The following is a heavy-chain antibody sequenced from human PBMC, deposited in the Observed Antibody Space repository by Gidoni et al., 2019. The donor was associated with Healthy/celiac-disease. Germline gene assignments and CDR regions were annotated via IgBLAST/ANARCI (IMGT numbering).Heavy chain of an antibody. CDR3: ARGDIVLVVYAGFDY. D-gene: IGHD2-8*02. J-gene: IGHJ4*02. Sequence: QVQLVQSGAEVKKPGASVKVSCTASGYTFTSYYMHWVRQAPGQGLEWMGIINPSGGSTSYAQKFQGRVTMTRDTSTSTVYMELSSLRSEDTAVYYCARGDIVLVVYAGFDYWGQGTLVTVSS. CDR1: GYTFTSYY. V-gene: IGHV1-46*01. CDR2: INPSGGST.